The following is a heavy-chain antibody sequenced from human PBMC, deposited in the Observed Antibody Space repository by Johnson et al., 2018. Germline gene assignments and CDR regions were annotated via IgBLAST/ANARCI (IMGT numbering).Heavy chain of an antibody. D-gene: IGHD7-27*01. Sequence: VQLQESGGGLVQXGGSXRLXCAASGFTFSSYWMHWVRQTPGTGLVWVSRINGDGTYTDCADSVKGRFTISRDNAKNTLYLQMNSLRAEDTAVYYCAREKTGRPLYDFWGQGALVTVSS. CDR2: INGDGTYT. CDR3: AREKTGRPLYDF. CDR1: GFTFSSYW. J-gene: IGHJ4*02. V-gene: IGHV3-74*01.